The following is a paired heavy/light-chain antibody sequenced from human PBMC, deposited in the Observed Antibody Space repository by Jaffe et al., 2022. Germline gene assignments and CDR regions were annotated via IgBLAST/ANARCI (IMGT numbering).Light chain of an antibody. CDR3: QQYSGTPPIFT. CDR1: QTVLDSSNNKNY. Sequence: DIVMTQSPDSLAVSLGERATINCKSSQTVLDSSNNKNYLAWYQQKPGQPPKLLIYWASTRESGVPDRFSGSGSGTDFTLTISSLQAEDVAVYYCQQYSGTPPIFTFGPGTKVDIK. V-gene: IGKV4-1*01. CDR2: WAS. J-gene: IGKJ3*01.
Heavy chain of an antibody. CDR1: GGSISTNNW. CDR2: IYHSGST. V-gene: IGHV4-4*02. D-gene: IGHD3-16*01. Sequence: QVQLQESGPGLVKPSGTLSLTCAVSGGSISTNNWWIWVRQPPGKGLEWIGEIYHSGSTYYNPSLKSRVTMSVDNSKNQFSLKLSSVTAADTAVYYCAREGVRAAFDIWGQGTMVTVSS. J-gene: IGHJ3*02. CDR3: AREGVRAAFDI.